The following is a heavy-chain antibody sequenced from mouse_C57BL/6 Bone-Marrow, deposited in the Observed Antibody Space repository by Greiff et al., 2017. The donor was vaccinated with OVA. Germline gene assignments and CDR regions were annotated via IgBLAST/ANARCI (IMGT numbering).Heavy chain of an antibody. Sequence: QVQLQQSGAELVRPGASVKLSCKASGYTFTDYYINWVKQRPGQGLEWIARIYPGSGNTYYNEKFKGKATLTAEKSSSTAYMQLSSLTSEDSAVYFCARKGGYDRDYYAMDYWGQGTSVTVSS. V-gene: IGHV1-76*01. CDR3: ARKGGYDRDYYAMDY. J-gene: IGHJ4*01. CDR2: IYPGSGNT. D-gene: IGHD2-2*01. CDR1: GYTFTDYY.